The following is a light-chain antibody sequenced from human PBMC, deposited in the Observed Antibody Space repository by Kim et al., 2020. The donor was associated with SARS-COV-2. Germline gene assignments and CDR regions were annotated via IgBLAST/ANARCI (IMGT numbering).Light chain of an antibody. CDR2: ANS. CDR3: QSYDRSLTVV. J-gene: IGLJ2*01. CDR1: SSNIGAGYD. V-gene: IGLV1-40*01. Sequence: QSVLTQPSSVSGATGQRVTISCTGSSSNIGAGYDVHWYQQLPGTAPKLLIFANSNRPSGVPDRFSGSKSDTSASLAITGLQAEDEADYYCQSYDRSLTVVFGGGTQLTVL.